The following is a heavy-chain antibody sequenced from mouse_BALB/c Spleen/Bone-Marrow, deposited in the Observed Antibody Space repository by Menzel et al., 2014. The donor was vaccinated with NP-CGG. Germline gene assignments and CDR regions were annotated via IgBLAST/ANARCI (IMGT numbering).Heavy chain of an antibody. Sequence: EVKLMESGPELVKPGASVKMSCKASGYTFTSYVMHWVKQKPGQGLEWIGYINSYNDGTKYNEKFKGKATLTSDKSSSTAYMELSSPTSEDSAVYCCARDGNPYWYFDVWGAGTTVTVSS. V-gene: IGHV1-14*01. D-gene: IGHD2-1*01. J-gene: IGHJ1*01. CDR2: INSYNDGT. CDR3: ARDGNPYWYFDV. CDR1: GYTFTSYV.